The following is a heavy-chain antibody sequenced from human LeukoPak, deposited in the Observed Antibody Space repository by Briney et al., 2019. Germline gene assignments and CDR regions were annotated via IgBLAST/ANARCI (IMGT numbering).Heavy chain of an antibody. J-gene: IGHJ4*02. Sequence: GRFTISRDDSKSIAYLQMNSLKTEDTAVYYCTTDPYSSSWYSGAPFDYWGQGTLVTVSS. D-gene: IGHD6-13*01. CDR3: TTDPYSSSWYSGAPFDY. V-gene: IGHV3-49*02.